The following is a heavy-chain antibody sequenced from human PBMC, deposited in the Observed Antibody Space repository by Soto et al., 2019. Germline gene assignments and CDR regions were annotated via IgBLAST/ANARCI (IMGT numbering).Heavy chain of an antibody. D-gene: IGHD3-16*01. CDR2: IIPILGIA. CDR1: GGTFSSYT. V-gene: IGHV1-69*02. CDR3: ARSDYIWGSYPSGPLDY. J-gene: IGHJ4*02. Sequence: SVKVSCKASGGTFSSYTISWVRQAPGQGLEWMGRIIPILGIANYAQKFQGRVTITADKSTSTAYMELSSLRSEDTAVYYCARSDYIWGSYPSGPLDYWGQGTLVTVSS.